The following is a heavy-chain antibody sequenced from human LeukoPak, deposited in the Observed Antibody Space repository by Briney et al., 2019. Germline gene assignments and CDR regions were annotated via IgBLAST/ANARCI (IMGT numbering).Heavy chain of an antibody. CDR3: APHGYDSSGLAFDI. D-gene: IGHD3-22*01. CDR1: GFTFSSYW. V-gene: IGHV3-74*01. J-gene: IGHJ3*02. Sequence: PGGSLRLSCAASGFTFSSYWMHWVRQAPGKGLVWVSRINSDGSSTSYADSVKGRFTISRDNAKNTLYLQMNSLRAEDTAVYYCAPHGYDSSGLAFDIWGQGTMVTVSS. CDR2: INSDGSST.